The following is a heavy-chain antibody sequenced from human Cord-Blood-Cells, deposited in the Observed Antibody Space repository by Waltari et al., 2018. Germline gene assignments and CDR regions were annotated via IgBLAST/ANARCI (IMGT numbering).Heavy chain of an antibody. CDR3: ARDPVSSSSLDY. CDR1: GLPFSSHW. Sequence: EVQLVESGGGLAQPGGSLRLSCASSGLPFSSHWKHWVRQAPGKGLVWVSRINSDGSSTSYADSVKGRSTISRDNAKNTLYLQMNSLRAEDTAVYYCARDPVSSSSLDYWGQGTLVTVSS. D-gene: IGHD6-6*01. V-gene: IGHV3-74*01. J-gene: IGHJ4*02. CDR2: INSDGSST.